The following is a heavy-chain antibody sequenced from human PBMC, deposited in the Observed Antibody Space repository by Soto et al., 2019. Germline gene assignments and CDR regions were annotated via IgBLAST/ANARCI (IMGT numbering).Heavy chain of an antibody. J-gene: IGHJ4*02. Sequence: EVQLVESGGGLVKPGGSLRLSCAASGFTFSNAWMNWVRQAPGKGLEWVGRIKSKTDGGTTDYAAPVKGRFTISRDDSNNTLYLQMNSLKTEDTAVYYCTSPIVGGTKFVYWGQGTLVTVSS. CDR1: GFTFSNAW. D-gene: IGHD1-26*01. V-gene: IGHV3-15*07. CDR3: TSPIVGGTKFVY. CDR2: IKSKTDGGTT.